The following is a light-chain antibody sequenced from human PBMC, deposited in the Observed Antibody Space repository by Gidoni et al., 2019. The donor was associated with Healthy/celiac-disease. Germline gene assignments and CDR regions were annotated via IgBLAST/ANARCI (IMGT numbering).Light chain of an antibody. Sequence: QSALTQPASVSGSPGQSITISCTGTSSDFGGYNYVSWYQQHPGKAPKLMIYEVSNRPSGVSNRFSGSKSGNTAALTISGLQAEDEADYYCSSYTSSSPHVVFGGGTKLTVL. V-gene: IGLV2-14*01. CDR3: SSYTSSSPHVV. CDR1: SSDFGGYNY. CDR2: EVS. J-gene: IGLJ2*01.